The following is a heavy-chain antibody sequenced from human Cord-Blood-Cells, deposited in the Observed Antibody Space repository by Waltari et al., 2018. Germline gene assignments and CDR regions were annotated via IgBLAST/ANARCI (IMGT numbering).Heavy chain of an antibody. CDR2: IYHSGST. Sequence: QVQLQESGPGLVKPSETLSLPCAVSGYPLSSGYYWGWIRRPPGKGLEWIGSIYHSGSTYYNPSLKRRVTISVDTSKNQFSLKLSSVTAADTAVYYCARIEAYDFWSGYFDYWGQGTLVTVSS. D-gene: IGHD3-3*01. CDR3: ARIEAYDFWSGYFDY. J-gene: IGHJ4*02. V-gene: IGHV4-38-2*01. CDR1: GYPLSSGYY.